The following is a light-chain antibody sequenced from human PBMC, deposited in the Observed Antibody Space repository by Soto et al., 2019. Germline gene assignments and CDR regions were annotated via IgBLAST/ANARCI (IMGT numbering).Light chain of an antibody. CDR3: GLYMGSGVWV. CDR1: SGSVSTSSY. Sequence: QTVVTQEPSFSVSPGRTVTLTCGLSSGSVSTSSYPSWYQQTPGQAPRTLIYSTNTRSSGVPDRFSGSILGNKAALTITGVQAEDESDYYCGLYMGSGVWVFGGGTKLTVL. V-gene: IGLV8-61*01. J-gene: IGLJ3*02. CDR2: STN.